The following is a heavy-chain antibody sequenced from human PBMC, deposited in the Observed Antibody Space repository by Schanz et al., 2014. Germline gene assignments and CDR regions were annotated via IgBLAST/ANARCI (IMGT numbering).Heavy chain of an antibody. CDR1: GFTFSSYW. V-gene: IGHV3-7*03. Sequence: VQLVESGGGLVKPGGSLRLSCAASGFTFSSYWMSWVRQAPGKGLEWVANINQDGSKEYYADSVKGRFTISRDSSRNTLYLQMTSLRGEDTAVYYCARENLNWEAFDIWGQGTVVTVSS. J-gene: IGHJ3*02. CDR3: ARENLNWEAFDI. D-gene: IGHD7-27*01. CDR2: INQDGSKE.